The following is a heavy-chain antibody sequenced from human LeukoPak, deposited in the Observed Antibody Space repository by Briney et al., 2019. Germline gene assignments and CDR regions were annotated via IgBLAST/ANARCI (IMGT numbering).Heavy chain of an antibody. CDR3: VKGRRGSSYVHYFDS. V-gene: IGHV3-30*18. J-gene: IGHJ4*02. D-gene: IGHD5-18*01. CDR1: GLIFETYG. Sequence: GGSLRLSCEVSGLIFETYGMHWVRQAPGKGLEWVGVISKNGSNTYYGDSVKGRFTISRDNTNNTLSLQMNRLTTEDTGVYFCVKGRRGSSYVHYFDSWGQGTLVTVSS. CDR2: ISKNGSNT.